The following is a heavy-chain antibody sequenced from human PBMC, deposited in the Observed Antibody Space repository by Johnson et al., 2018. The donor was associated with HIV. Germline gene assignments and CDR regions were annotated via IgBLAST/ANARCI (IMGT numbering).Heavy chain of an antibody. D-gene: IGHD3-22*01. V-gene: IGHV3-11*04. CDR3: ARDPVSHYYDSSGSLDDAFDI. Sequence: VQLVESGGGLVKPGGSLRLSCTASEFSFSDYSLRCLRQAPGKGLNWVSCVSVSGNNIDCLSGNNIDCTGRFTISRDNPKTSLYLQMNSLRAEDTAVYYCARDPVSHYYDSSGSLDDAFDIWGQGTMVTVSS. CDR2: VSVSGNNI. CDR1: EFSFSDYS. J-gene: IGHJ3*02.